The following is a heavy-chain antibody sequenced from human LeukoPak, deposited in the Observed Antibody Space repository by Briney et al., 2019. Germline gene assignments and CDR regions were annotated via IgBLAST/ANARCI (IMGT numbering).Heavy chain of an antibody. CDR3: ARLPVGGVTSFDY. CDR1: GGSISSSSYY. CDR2: IYYSGST. Sequence: SETLSLTCTVSGGSISSSSYYWGWIRQPPGKGLEWIGSIYYSGSTYYNPSLKSRVTISVDTSKNQFSLKLSPVTAADTAVYYCARLPVGGVTSFDYWGQGTLVTVSS. V-gene: IGHV4-39*01. D-gene: IGHD2-21*02. J-gene: IGHJ4*02.